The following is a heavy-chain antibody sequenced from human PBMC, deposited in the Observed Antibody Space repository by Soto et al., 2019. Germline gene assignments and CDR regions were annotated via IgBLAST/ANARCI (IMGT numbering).Heavy chain of an antibody. V-gene: IGHV3-7*05. CDR2: IKQDGSEK. CDR3: ASRDITMVRGVYYYYGMDV. Sequence: EVQLVESGGGLVQPGGSLRLSCAASGFTFSSYWMSWVRQAPGKGLEWVANIKQDGSEKYYVDSVKGRFTISRDNANNSLYLQMNSLRAEDTAVYYCASRDITMVRGVYYYYGMDVWGQGTTVTVSS. CDR1: GFTFSSYW. J-gene: IGHJ6*02. D-gene: IGHD3-10*01.